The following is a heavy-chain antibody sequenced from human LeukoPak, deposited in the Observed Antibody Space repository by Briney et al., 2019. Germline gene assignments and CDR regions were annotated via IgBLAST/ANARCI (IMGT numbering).Heavy chain of an antibody. CDR2: IYSGGST. J-gene: IGHJ3*02. D-gene: IGHD2-2*02. Sequence: GGSLRLSCAASGFTFSSYTMNWVRQAPGKGLEWVSVIYSGGSTYYADSVKGRFTISRDNSKNTLYLQMNSLRAEDTAVYYCARVVVPAAISPVYAFDIWGQGTMVTVSS. CDR1: GFTFSSYT. V-gene: IGHV3-66*01. CDR3: ARVVVPAAISPVYAFDI.